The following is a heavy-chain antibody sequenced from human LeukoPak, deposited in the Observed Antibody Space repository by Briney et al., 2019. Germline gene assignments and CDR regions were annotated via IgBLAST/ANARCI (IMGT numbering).Heavy chain of an antibody. CDR1: GFTSNRNWMYW. Sequence: GGSLRLSCAASGFTSNRNWMYWMNWVRQAPGKGLEWVSSISSSSSYIYYADSVKGRFTISRDNAKNSLYLQMNSLRAEDTAVYYCARDLLGYSGYEPYFDYWGQGTLVTVSS. CDR3: ARDLLGYSGYEPYFDY. V-gene: IGHV3-21*01. D-gene: IGHD5-12*01. J-gene: IGHJ4*02. CDR2: ISSSSSYI.